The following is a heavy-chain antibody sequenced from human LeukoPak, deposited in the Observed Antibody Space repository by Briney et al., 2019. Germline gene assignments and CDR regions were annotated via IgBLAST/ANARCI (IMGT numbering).Heavy chain of an antibody. V-gene: IGHV4-38-2*02. CDR2: IYDSGST. Sequence: KPSETLCLTCTVSGYSISSGYYWGWIRQPPGKGLEWIGSIYDSGSTYYNPSLKSRVTISVDTSKNQFSLKLSSVTAADTAVYYCARVGYCSSTSCFLSPLFDYWGQGTLVTVSS. D-gene: IGHD2-2*01. CDR1: GYSISSGYY. J-gene: IGHJ4*02. CDR3: ARVGYCSSTSCFLSPLFDY.